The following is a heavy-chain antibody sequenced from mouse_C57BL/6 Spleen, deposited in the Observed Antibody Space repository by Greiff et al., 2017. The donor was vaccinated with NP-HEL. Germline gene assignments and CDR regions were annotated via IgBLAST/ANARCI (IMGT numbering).Heavy chain of an antibody. CDR2: IYPGDGDT. J-gene: IGHJ3*01. Sequence: QVQLQQSGPELVKPGASVKISCKASGYAFSSSWMNWVKQRPGKGLEWIGRIYPGDGDTNYNGKFKGKATLTADKSSSTAYMQLSSLTSEDSAVYFCARSGFDGYYGAYWGQGTLVTVSA. V-gene: IGHV1-82*01. CDR3: ARSGFDGYYGAY. D-gene: IGHD2-3*01. CDR1: GYAFSSSW.